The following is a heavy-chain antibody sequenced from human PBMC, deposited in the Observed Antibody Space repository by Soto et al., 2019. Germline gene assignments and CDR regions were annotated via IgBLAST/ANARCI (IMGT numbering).Heavy chain of an antibody. CDR3: TRDDPLANGTLDY. D-gene: IGHD2-8*01. Sequence: PVGSLRLSCAASGFTFSDHYMDWVRHSPGKGLEWVGRIRNKANRYTTEYAASVKGRFTISRDDSRNSLYLQMNSLQTEDTAVYYCTRDDPLANGTLDYWGQGALVTVSS. CDR1: GFTFSDHY. CDR2: IRNKANRYTT. V-gene: IGHV3-72*01. J-gene: IGHJ4*01.